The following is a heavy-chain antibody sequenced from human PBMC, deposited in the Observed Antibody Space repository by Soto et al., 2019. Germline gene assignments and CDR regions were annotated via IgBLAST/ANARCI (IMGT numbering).Heavy chain of an antibody. CDR3: ARKMAAAIDAFDI. V-gene: IGHV3-21*01. CDR1: GFTFSSYS. J-gene: IGHJ3*02. CDR2: ISSSSSYI. D-gene: IGHD6-13*01. Sequence: EVQLVESGGGLVKPGGPLRLSCAASGFTFSSYSMNWVRQAPGKGLEWVSSISSSSSYIYYADSVKGRFTISRDNAKNSLYLQMNSLRAEDTAVYYCARKMAAAIDAFDIWGQGTMVTVSS.